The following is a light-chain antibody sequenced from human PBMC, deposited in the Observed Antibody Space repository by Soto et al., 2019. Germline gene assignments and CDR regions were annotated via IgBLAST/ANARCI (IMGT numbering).Light chain of an antibody. V-gene: IGKV3-11*01. CDR1: QSFSSY. Sequence: EIVLTQSPATLSLSPGERATLSCRASQSFSSYLAWYHQKPGQAPRLLIYDASKRATGIPARFSGRGSGTAFTLTITSLEPEDFAVYYCQQRSNWPPVITFGQGTRLEIK. J-gene: IGKJ5*01. CDR2: DAS. CDR3: QQRSNWPPVIT.